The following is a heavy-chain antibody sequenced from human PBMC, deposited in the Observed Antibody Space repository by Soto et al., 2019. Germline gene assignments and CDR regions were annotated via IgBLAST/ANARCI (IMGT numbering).Heavy chain of an antibody. CDR2: IYSGGST. D-gene: IGHD2-15*01. V-gene: IGHV3-53*04. CDR1: GFTVSSNY. Sequence: EVQLVESGGGLVQPGGSLRLSCAASGFTVSSNYMSWVRQAPGKGLEWVSVIYSGGSTYYEDSVKGRFTISRHNSKNTLYLQMNSLRAEDTAVYYCARVRYCSGGSCSPHYYMDVWGKGTTVTVSS. CDR3: ARVRYCSGGSCSPHYYMDV. J-gene: IGHJ6*03.